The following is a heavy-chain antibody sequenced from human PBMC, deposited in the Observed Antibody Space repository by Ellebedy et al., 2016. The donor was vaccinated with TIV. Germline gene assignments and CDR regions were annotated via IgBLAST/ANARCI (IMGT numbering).Heavy chain of an antibody. V-gene: IGHV3-53*01. CDR2: INSGGNT. Sequence: PGGSLRLSCAASGFSVISNYMSWVRQAPGKGLEWVSLINSGGNTFYADSVKGRFTISIDKSNNSLYLQMNSLRGEDTAVYYCARDDAYDVWGQGTMVTVSS. CDR1: GFSVISNY. CDR3: ARDDAYDV. J-gene: IGHJ3*01.